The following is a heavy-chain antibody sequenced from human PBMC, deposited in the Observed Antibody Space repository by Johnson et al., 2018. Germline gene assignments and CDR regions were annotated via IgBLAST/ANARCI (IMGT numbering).Heavy chain of an antibody. J-gene: IGHJ3*02. CDR1: GSIFSGYV. CDR3: AREGYSSGRAGIFDM. Sequence: QVQLVESGGGVVQPGRSLRLSCAASGSIFSGYVMHWVRQAPGKGLEWVALKSHDGISKQYGDSVKDRFTISRDDSKTTLYLEMNSQRVEDTAVYYCAREGYSSGRAGIFDMWGQGTMVTVSS. D-gene: IGHD6-19*01. V-gene: IGHV3-30*03. CDR2: KSHDGISK.